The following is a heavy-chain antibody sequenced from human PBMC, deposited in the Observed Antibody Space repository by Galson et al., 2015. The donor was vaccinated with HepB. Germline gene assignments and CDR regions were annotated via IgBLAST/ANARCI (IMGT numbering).Heavy chain of an antibody. J-gene: IGHJ4*02. CDR2: ISGSGGST. CDR3: GKEEVEVATISPVRY. D-gene: IGHD5-24*01. Sequence: SLRLSCAASGFTFRNYAMSWVRQAPGKGLEWVSAISGSGGSTYYTDSMKGRFTVSRDNSKNTLYLQMNSLRAEDTAVYYCGKEEVEVATISPVRYWGQGTLVIVSS. V-gene: IGHV3-23*01. CDR1: GFTFRNYA.